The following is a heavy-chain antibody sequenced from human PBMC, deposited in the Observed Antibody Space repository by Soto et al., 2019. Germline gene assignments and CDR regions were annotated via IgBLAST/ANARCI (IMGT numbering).Heavy chain of an antibody. J-gene: IGHJ6*02. CDR2: IIPIFGTA. CDR1: GGTFSSYA. Sequence: SVEVSCKASGGTFSSYAISWVRQAPGQGLEWMGGIIPIFGTANYAQKFQGRVTITADESTSTAYMELSSLRSEDTAVYYCARVRLEYTDYYGMDVWGQGTTVTVSS. V-gene: IGHV1-69*13. D-gene: IGHD6-6*01. CDR3: ARVRLEYTDYYGMDV.